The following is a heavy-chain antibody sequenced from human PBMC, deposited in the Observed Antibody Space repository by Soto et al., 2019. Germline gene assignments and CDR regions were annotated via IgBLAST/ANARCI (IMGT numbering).Heavy chain of an antibody. CDR2: VYYTGST. J-gene: IGHJ4*02. CDR3: ARSVAVPGAHIDY. CDR1: GGSISGSY. V-gene: IGHV4-59*01. Sequence: PSETLSLTCSVSGGSISGSYWSWIRQSPGKGLEWLGYVYYTGSTNYNPSLRSRVSISVDTSKNEFSLRLSSVTAADTAVYFCARSVAVPGAHIDYWGQGTQVTVSS. D-gene: IGHD6-19*01.